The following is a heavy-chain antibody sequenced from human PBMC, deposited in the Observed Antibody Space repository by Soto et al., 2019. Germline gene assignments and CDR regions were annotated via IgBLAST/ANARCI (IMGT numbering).Heavy chain of an antibody. V-gene: IGHV3-74*01. D-gene: IGHD1-20*01. CDR1: GFTFSNYW. J-gene: IGHJ4*02. Sequence: EVQLVESGGGLIQPGGSLRLSCAASGFTFSNYWMHWVRQVPGKGLVYVSRINSQGSSTNYADYVRGRFTISRDNAKNTLDLQMNSLRVDDTAVYYCTRGSRYSDYWGQGTLVTVSS. CDR3: TRGSRYSDY. CDR2: INSQGSST.